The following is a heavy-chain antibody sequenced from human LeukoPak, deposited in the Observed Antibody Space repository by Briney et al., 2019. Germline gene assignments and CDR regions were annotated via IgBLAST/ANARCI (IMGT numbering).Heavy chain of an antibody. D-gene: IGHD4-17*01. Sequence: GASVKVSCKASGYTFTSYAMHWVRQAPGQRLEWMGWINAGNGNTKYSQKFQGRVTMTTDTSTSTAYMELRSLRSDDTAVYYCARSRDYGDYEDAFDIWGQGTMVTVSS. CDR1: GYTFTSYA. V-gene: IGHV1-3*01. CDR2: INAGNGNT. CDR3: ARSRDYGDYEDAFDI. J-gene: IGHJ3*02.